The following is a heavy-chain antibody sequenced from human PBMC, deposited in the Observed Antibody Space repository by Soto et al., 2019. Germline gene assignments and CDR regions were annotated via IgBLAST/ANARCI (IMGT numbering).Heavy chain of an antibody. V-gene: IGHV3-23*01. Sequence: GGSLRLSCAASGFTFSSYAMSWVRQAPGKGLEWVSAISGSGGSTYYADSVKGRFTISRDNSKNTLYLQMNSLRAEDTAVYYCAKDLLWFGELLSGMDVWGQGTTVTVSS. CDR1: GFTFSSYA. CDR2: ISGSGGST. D-gene: IGHD3-10*01. CDR3: AKDLLWFGELLSGMDV. J-gene: IGHJ6*02.